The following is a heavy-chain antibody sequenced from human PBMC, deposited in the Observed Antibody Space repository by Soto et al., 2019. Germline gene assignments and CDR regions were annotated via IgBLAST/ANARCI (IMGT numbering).Heavy chain of an antibody. CDR1: GYTLTELS. J-gene: IGHJ6*02. CDR2: FDPEDGET. V-gene: IGHV1-24*01. CDR3: ATAWYYYGSGPTQTTYYYYGMDV. D-gene: IGHD3-10*01. Sequence: ASVKVSCKVSGYTLTELSMHWVRQAPGKGLEWMGGFDPEDGETIYAQKFQGRVTMTEDTSTDTAYMELSSLRSEDTAVYYCATAWYYYGSGPTQTTYYYYGMDVWDQGTTVTVSS.